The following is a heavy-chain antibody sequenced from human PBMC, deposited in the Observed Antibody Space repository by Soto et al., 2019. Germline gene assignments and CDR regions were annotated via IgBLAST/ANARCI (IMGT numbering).Heavy chain of an antibody. CDR3: ARGLCNRRGSCIAARPGKGNWFDP. CDR2: INHSGST. CDR1: GGSFSGYY. J-gene: IGHJ5*02. Sequence: QVQLQQWGAGLLKPSETLSLTCAVYGGSFSGYYWSWIRQPPGKGLEWIGEINHSGSTNYNPSLKSRVTISVDTSKNQFSLKLSSVTAADTAVYYCARGLCNRRGSCIAARPGKGNWFDPWGQGTLVTVSS. V-gene: IGHV4-34*01. D-gene: IGHD6-6*01.